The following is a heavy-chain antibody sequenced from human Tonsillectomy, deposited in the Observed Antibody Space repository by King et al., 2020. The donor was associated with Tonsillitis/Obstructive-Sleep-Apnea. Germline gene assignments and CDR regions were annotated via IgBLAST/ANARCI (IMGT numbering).Heavy chain of an antibody. CDR1: GFTFSSYA. J-gene: IGHJ3*02. Sequence: DVQLVESGGGLVQPGGSLRLSCAASGFTFSSYAIHWVRQAPGKGLEYVSAISSNGGSTYYANSVKGRFTISRDNSKNTLYLQMGSLRAEDMAVYYCATRLGDLSDAFDIWGQGTMVTVSS. CDR2: ISSNGGST. D-gene: IGHD6-25*01. V-gene: IGHV3-64*01. CDR3: ATRLGDLSDAFDI.